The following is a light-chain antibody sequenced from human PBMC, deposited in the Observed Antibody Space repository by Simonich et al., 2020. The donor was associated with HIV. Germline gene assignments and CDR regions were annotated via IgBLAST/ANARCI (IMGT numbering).Light chain of an antibody. CDR3: YSTDSSGDIYWV. V-gene: IGLV3-10*01. CDR2: EDR. J-gene: IGLJ3*02. CDR1: TLPKKY. Sequence: SYELTQPPSVSVSPGQTARITCSGDTLPKKYAYWYQQKSGQAPVLVIYEDRKRPSGIPERFSGSSSGTMATLTISGAQVEDEADYYCYSTDSSGDIYWVFGGGTKLTVL.